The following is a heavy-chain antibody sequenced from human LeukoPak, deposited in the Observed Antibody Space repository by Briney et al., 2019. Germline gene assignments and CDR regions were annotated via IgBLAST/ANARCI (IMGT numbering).Heavy chain of an antibody. J-gene: IGHJ4*02. CDR2: INHSGST. CDR3: ARGRTYYYDSSGPESGY. D-gene: IGHD3-22*01. V-gene: IGHV4-34*01. CDR1: GGSFSGYY. Sequence: SETLSLTCAGYGGSFSGYYWSWIRQPPGKGLEWIGEINHSGSTNYNPSLKSRVTISVDTSKNQFSLKLSSVTAADTAVYYCARGRTYYYDSSGPESGYWGQGTLVTVSS.